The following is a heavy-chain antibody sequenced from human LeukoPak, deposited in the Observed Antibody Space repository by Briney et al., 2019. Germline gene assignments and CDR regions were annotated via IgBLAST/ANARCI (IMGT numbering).Heavy chain of an antibody. CDR2: ISYDGSNK. Sequence: PGGSLRLSCAASGFTFSSYGMHWVRQAPGKGLEWVAVISYDGSNKYYADSVKGRFTISRDNSKNTLYLQMNSLRAEDKDVHYCAKATGIAVNFYYGMDVWGKGTTVTVAS. CDR3: AKATGIAVNFYYGMDV. V-gene: IGHV3-30*18. J-gene: IGHJ6*04. D-gene: IGHD6-19*01. CDR1: GFTFSSYG.